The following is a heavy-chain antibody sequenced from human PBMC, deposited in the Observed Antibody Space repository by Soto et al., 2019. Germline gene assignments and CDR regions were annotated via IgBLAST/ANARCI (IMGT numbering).Heavy chain of an antibody. Sequence: QITLKESGPTLVKPTQTLTLTCNVSGVSLSTGGVGVGWIRQPPGKALEWLALIYWDADQRSSPSLKSRLTTTKDTTKNPVALTMTTMAPEDTATYDCAHMRAAKFDYWGQGTLVTASP. CDR2: IYWDADQ. V-gene: IGHV2-5*02. J-gene: IGHJ4*02. D-gene: IGHD2-15*01. CDR1: GVSLSTGGVG. CDR3: AHMRAAKFDY.